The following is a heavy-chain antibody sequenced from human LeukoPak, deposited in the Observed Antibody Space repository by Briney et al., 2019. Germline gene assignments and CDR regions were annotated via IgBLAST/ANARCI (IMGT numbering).Heavy chain of an antibody. CDR3: ARGIAVAVTGGAFDI. D-gene: IGHD6-19*01. V-gene: IGHV3-53*01. J-gene: IGHJ3*02. Sequence: PGGSLRLSCAASGFTVSSNYMSWVRQAPGKGLEGGSVIYSGGSTYYADSVKGRFTISRDNSKNTLYPQMNSLRAEDTAVYYCARGIAVAVTGGAFDIWGQGTMVTVSS. CDR1: GFTVSSNY. CDR2: IYSGGST.